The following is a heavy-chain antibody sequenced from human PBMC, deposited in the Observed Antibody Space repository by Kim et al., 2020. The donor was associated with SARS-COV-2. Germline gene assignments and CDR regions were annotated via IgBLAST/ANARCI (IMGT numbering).Heavy chain of an antibody. J-gene: IGHJ3*02. Sequence: SVKVSCKASGGTFSSYTISWVRQAPGQGLEWMGRIIPILGIANYAQKFQGRVTITADKSTSTAYMELSSLRSEDTAVYYCARDLSSHYYDSSGYPNDAFDIWGQGTMVTVSS. CDR2: IIPILGIA. CDR3: ARDLSSHYYDSSGYPNDAFDI. CDR1: GGTFSSYT. V-gene: IGHV1-69*04. D-gene: IGHD3-22*01.